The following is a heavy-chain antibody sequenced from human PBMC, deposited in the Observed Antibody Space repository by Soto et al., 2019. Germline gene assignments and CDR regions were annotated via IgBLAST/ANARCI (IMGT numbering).Heavy chain of an antibody. V-gene: IGHV3-11*06. CDR3: ASGGLGSPLDY. J-gene: IGHJ4*02. D-gene: IGHD3-10*01. CDR2: ISSSGSYT. Sequence: GGSLRLSCAASGFTFSDNYMSWIRQAPGKGLDWVSYISSSGSYTNYADSVKGRFTISRDNAKNSLYLQMNSLRAEDTAMYYCASGGLGSPLDYWGQGTPVTVSS. CDR1: GFTFSDNY.